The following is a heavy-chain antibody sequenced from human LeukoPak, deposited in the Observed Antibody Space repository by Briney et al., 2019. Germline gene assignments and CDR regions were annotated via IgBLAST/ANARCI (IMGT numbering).Heavy chain of an antibody. Sequence: SETLSLTCTVSGGSISSYYWSWIRQPPGKGLEWIGYIYYSGSTNYNPSLKSRVTISVDTSKNQFSLKLSSVTAADTAVYYCARGANDYGVEYYFDYWGQGTLVTVSS. CDR3: ARGANDYGVEYYFDY. CDR2: IYYSGST. V-gene: IGHV4-59*01. CDR1: GGSISSYY. D-gene: IGHD4-17*01. J-gene: IGHJ4*02.